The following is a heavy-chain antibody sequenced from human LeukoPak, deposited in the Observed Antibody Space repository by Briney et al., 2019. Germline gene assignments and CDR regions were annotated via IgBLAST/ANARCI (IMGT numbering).Heavy chain of an antibody. Sequence: SETLSLTCTVSGGSISSSSYYWGWIRQPPGKGLEWIGSIYYSGSTYYNPSLKSRVTISVDTSKNQFSLKLSSVTAADTAVYYCARAAAAGTWDTFDYWGQGTLVTVSS. CDR3: ARAAAAGTWDTFDY. D-gene: IGHD6-13*01. CDR2: IYYSGST. V-gene: IGHV4-39*07. CDR1: GGSISSSSYY. J-gene: IGHJ4*02.